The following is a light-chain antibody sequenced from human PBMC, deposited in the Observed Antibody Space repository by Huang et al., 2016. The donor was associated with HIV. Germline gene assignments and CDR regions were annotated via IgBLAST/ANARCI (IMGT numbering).Light chain of an antibody. V-gene: IGKV1-33*01. CDR1: QDISNY. J-gene: IGKJ3*01. Sequence: DIQMTQSPSSLSASVGDRVTITCQAGQDISNYLNWYQQKPGKAPKLLIYGASNLETGVPSRFSGSGSGTDFTFTISSLQPEDIATYYCQQYGAFGPGTKVDIK. CDR3: QQYGA. CDR2: GAS.